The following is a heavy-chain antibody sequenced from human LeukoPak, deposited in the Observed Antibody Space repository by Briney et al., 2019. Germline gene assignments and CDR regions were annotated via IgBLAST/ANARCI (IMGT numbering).Heavy chain of an antibody. J-gene: IGHJ6*02. V-gene: IGHV3-53*01. CDR2: IYSGGST. D-gene: IGHD1-26*01. CDR3: AKQVGAYYYYYGMDV. Sequence: GGSLRLSCAASGFTVSSNYMSWVRQAPGKGLEWVSVIYSGGSTYYADSVKGRFTISRDNSKNTLYLQMNSLRAEDTAVYYCAKQVGAYYYYYGMDVWGQGTTVTVSS. CDR1: GFTVSSNY.